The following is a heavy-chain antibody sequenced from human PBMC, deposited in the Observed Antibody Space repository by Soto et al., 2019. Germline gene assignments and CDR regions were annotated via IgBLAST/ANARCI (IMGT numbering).Heavy chain of an antibody. J-gene: IGHJ5*02. CDR1: GFTIIIYA. V-gene: IGHV3-23*01. CDR3: AKDKQWLVVNWFDT. CDR2: IRGSGGST. D-gene: IGHD6-19*01. Sequence: GESLSLSYAASGFTIIIYAITWVIPARGRGLEWVSPIRGSGGSTHYADPVKGRFTISREHSKNTLYMQMNSLRAEDTAVYYCAKDKQWLVVNWFDTWGQGT.